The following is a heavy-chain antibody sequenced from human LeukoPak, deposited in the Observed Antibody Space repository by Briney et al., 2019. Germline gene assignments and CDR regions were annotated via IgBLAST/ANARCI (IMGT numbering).Heavy chain of an antibody. D-gene: IGHD2-21*01. CDR2: IKQDGSEK. Sequence: PGGSLRLSCAASGFTFSSYWMSWVRQAPGMGLEWVANIKQDGSEKYYVDSVKGRFTISRDNAKNSLYLQMNSLRAEDTAVYYCARASGVWEVVIAIAYYWGQGTLVTVSS. CDR1: GFTFSSYW. CDR3: ARASGVWEVVIAIAYY. V-gene: IGHV3-7*01. J-gene: IGHJ4*02.